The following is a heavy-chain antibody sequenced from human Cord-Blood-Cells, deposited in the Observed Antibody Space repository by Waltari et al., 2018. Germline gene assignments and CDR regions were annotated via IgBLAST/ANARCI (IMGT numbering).Heavy chain of an antibody. V-gene: IGHV4-38-2*02. CDR3: ARDDRGSREADDAFDI. CDR2: IYHRGST. Sequence: QVQLQESGPGLVKPSETLSLTCTVSGYSISSGYYWGWIRQPPGKGLEWIGSIYHRGSTYSNPSLKSRVTISVDTSKNQFSLKLSSVTAADTAVYYCARDDRGSREADDAFDIWGQGTMVTVSS. D-gene: IGHD3-10*01. J-gene: IGHJ3*02. CDR1: GYSISSGYY.